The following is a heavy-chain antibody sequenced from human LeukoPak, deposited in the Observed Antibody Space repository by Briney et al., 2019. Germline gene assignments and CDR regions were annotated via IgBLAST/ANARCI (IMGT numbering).Heavy chain of an antibody. CDR3: ARGVHYSNYFDS. CDR2: ISHSGTT. D-gene: IGHD4-11*01. Sequence: SETLSLTCAVYGGSFSGYYWTWIRQPPGKGLEWVGEISHSGTTNYNASLKSRVTISLDTSKNQFSLKLTSVTAADTAVYYCARGVHYSNYFDSWGQGTLVIVSS. J-gene: IGHJ4*02. V-gene: IGHV4-34*01. CDR1: GGSFSGYY.